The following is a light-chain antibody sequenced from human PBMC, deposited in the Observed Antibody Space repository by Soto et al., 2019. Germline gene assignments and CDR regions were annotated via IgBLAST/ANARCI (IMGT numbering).Light chain of an antibody. Sequence: QSVMTQAPSASGTPGQRVTISCSGNSSNIGTNSVNWYQQLPTTAPKLLIYSNNQRPSGVPDRFSASKSGTSASLAISGLHSEDEADYYCAAWDDSLNGFVFGTGTKVTVL. CDR2: SNN. J-gene: IGLJ1*01. V-gene: IGLV1-44*01. CDR3: AAWDDSLNGFV. CDR1: SSNIGTNS.